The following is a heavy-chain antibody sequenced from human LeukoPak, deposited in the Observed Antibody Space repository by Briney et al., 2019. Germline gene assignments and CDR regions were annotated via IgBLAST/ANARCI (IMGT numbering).Heavy chain of an antibody. CDR3: ARVSAAGTRYYYYYGMDV. CDR2: INAGNGNT. Sequence: ASVKVSCKASGYTFTSYAMNWVRQAPGQRLEWMGWINAGNGNTKYSQKFQGRVTITRDTSASTAYMELSSLRSEDTAVYYCARVSAAGTRYYYYYGMDVWGQGTTVTVSS. V-gene: IGHV1-3*01. J-gene: IGHJ6*02. D-gene: IGHD6-13*01. CDR1: GYTFTSYA.